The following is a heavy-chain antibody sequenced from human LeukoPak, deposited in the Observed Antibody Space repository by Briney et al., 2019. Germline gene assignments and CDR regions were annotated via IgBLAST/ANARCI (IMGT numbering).Heavy chain of an antibody. Sequence: ETLSLTCAVYGGSFSGYYWSWIRQPPGKGLEWVANIKQDGSEKYYVDSVKGRFTISRDNAKNSLYLQMNSLRAEDTAVYYCARVDCSSTSCYGPGYFDYWGQGTLVTVSS. CDR3: ARVDCSSTSCYGPGYFDY. V-gene: IGHV3-7*01. CDR1: GGSFSGYY. J-gene: IGHJ4*02. D-gene: IGHD2-2*01. CDR2: IKQDGSEK.